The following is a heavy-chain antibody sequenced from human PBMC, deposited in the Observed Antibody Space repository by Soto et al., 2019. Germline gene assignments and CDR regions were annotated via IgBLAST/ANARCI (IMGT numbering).Heavy chain of an antibody. V-gene: IGHV4-31*03. CDR1: GGAISADGYY. CDR2: IYHSGST. J-gene: IGHJ6*02. D-gene: IGHD2-2*01. Sequence: QVQLQESGPGLVKPSQTLSLTCTVSGGAISADGYYWTWIHQRPGTGLEWIGYIYHSGSTSYDPSLKSRVTNSLDTFKNQFALTLASVTGADTAVYYCARDLRYCSSTSCPYYYYYGVDVWGQGTTVTVSS. CDR3: ARDLRYCSSTSCPYYYYYGVDV.